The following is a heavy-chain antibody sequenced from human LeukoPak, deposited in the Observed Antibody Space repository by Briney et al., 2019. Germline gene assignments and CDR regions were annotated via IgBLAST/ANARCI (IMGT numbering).Heavy chain of an antibody. D-gene: IGHD4-4*01. J-gene: IGHJ4*02. Sequence: GGSLRLSCAASGFTFSDYWMHWVRQAPGKGPVWVSRINFDANNTLYADSVKGRFTISRDNAKSTMYLQMSSLRAEDTAIYYRARDTGHGLDYWGQGTLVTVSS. CDR1: GFTFSDYW. V-gene: IGHV3-74*01. CDR2: INFDANNT. CDR3: ARDTGHGLDY.